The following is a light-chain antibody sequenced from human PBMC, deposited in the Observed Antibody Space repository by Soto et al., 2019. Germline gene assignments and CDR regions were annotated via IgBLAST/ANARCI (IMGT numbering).Light chain of an antibody. V-gene: IGKV3-20*01. Sequence: EIVLTQSPGTLSLFRGERATLSCRASQSIATAFLAWYQQKPGQAPRLLIYGASSRAAGIPDRFSGSGSGTDFTLTISRLEPEDFAMYYCQQYESTLKTFGKGTKV. J-gene: IGKJ1*01. CDR1: QSIATAF. CDR2: GAS. CDR3: QQYESTLKT.